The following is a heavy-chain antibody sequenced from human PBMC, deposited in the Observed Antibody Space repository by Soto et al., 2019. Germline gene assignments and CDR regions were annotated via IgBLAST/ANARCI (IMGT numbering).Heavy chain of an antibody. V-gene: IGHV4-59*01. Sequence: SETLSLTCTASGGSISSYYWSWIRQPPGKGLEWIGYIYYSGSTNYNPSLKSRVTISVDTSKNQFSLKLSSVTAADTAVYYCARLYGSGRYYYGMDVWGQGTTVTVSS. J-gene: IGHJ6*02. CDR2: IYYSGST. CDR3: ARLYGSGRYYYGMDV. CDR1: GGSISSYY. D-gene: IGHD3-10*01.